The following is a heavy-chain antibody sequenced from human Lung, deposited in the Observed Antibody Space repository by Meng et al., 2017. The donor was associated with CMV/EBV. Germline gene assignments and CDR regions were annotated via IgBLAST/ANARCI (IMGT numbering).Heavy chain of an antibody. V-gene: IGHV4-30-4*01. CDR1: GGSISSDDHY. Sequence: SETXSLTCTVTGGSISSDDHYWSWIRQTPGKGLEWIGYIYYSGSTYYILSLKIRVIMSVDTSKNHLSLNLISVTAADTSVYYCSRWSLVHYNMDVWGQGTAVTVSS. J-gene: IGHJ6*02. CDR2: IYYSGST. D-gene: IGHD3-16*02. CDR3: SRWSLVHYNMDV.